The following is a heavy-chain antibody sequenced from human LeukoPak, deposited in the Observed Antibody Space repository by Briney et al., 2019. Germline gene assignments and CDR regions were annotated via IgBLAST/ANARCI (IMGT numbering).Heavy chain of an antibody. CDR1: GFTFSSYE. CDR2: ISSRSSTT. D-gene: IGHD3-16*01. Sequence: PGGSLRLSCAASGFTFSSYELYWVRQAPGKGLEWISYISSRSSTTKYADSVRGRFTISRADARESLFLQMNSLRAEDTAIYYCGASRQYVGAFDIWGQGTLVTVSS. CDR3: GASRQYVGAFDI. J-gene: IGHJ3*02. V-gene: IGHV3-48*03.